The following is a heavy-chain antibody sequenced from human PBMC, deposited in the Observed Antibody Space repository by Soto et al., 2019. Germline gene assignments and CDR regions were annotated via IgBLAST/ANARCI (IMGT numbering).Heavy chain of an antibody. D-gene: IGHD1-20*01. J-gene: IGHJ4*02. CDR2: INPKSGGT. V-gene: IGHV1-2*02. CDR1: GYSFTGYS. Sequence: ASVKVSCKTSGYSFTGYSVHWVRQAPGHGPEWMGWINPKSGGTKYAQKFQGRVTMTRDTSISTVFMELSRVTSDDTAVYYCAREVLYSGNFITGNLFDYWGQGSLVTVSS. CDR3: AREVLYSGNFITGNLFDY.